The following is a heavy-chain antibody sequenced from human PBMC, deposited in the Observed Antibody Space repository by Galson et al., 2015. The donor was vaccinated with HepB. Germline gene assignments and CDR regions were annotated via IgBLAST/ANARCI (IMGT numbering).Heavy chain of an antibody. V-gene: IGHV2-5*01. CDR3: AHTYTRCSYVSRAYSAPFDY. CDR1: GFSISTSGEG. J-gene: IGHJ4*02. Sequence: PALVKPTQTLTLTCTFSGFSISTSGEGVGWIRQPPGKALEWLALIYWNDDKRYSPSRKSRLAITKDTSKNQVVLTMTNMDHVDTASYYFAHTYTRCSYVSRAYSAPFDYWGQGTLFTVSS. CDR2: IYWNDDK. D-gene: IGHD3-10*01.